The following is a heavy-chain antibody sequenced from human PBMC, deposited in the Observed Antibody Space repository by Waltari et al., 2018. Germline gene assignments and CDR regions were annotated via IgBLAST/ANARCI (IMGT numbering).Heavy chain of an antibody. J-gene: IGHJ4*02. V-gene: IGHV3-48*04. D-gene: IGHD3-22*01. CDR1: GFTFSSYS. CDR3: AREDYYDSSGYVDY. Sequence: EVQLVESGGGLVQPGGSLRLSCAASGFTFSSYSMNWVRQAPGKGLEWVSYISSSSSTIYYADSVKGRFTISRDNAKNSLYLQMNSLRAEDTAVYYCAREDYYDSSGYVDYWGQGTLVTVSS. CDR2: ISSSSSTI.